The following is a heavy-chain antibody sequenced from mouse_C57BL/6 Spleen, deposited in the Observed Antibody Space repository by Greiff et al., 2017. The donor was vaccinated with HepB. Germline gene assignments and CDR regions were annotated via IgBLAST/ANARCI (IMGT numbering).Heavy chain of an antibody. CDR1: GYSITSGYY. V-gene: IGHV3-6*01. J-gene: IGHJ4*01. CDR3: ARRTYYYAMDY. Sequence: EVQLVESGPGLVKPSQSLSLTCSVTGYSITSGYYWNWIRQFPGNKLEWMGYISYDGSNNYNPSLKNRISITRDTSKNQFFLKLNSVTTEDTATYYCARRTYYYAMDYWGQGTSVTVSS. CDR2: ISYDGSN.